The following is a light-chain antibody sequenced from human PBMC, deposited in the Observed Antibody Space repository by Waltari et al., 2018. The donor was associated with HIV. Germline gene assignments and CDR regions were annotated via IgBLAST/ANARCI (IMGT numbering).Light chain of an antibody. V-gene: IGLV1-47*01. CDR1: SPNLGSNY. J-gene: IGLJ2*01. CDR2: RNN. Sequence: QSVLTQPPSASGTPGQRVTIPCSGSSPNLGSNYVYWYQQLPGTAPKLLIYRNNQRPSGVPDRFSGSKSGTSASLAISGLRSEDEADYYCAAWDDSLCVLFGGGTKLTVL. CDR3: AAWDDSLCVL.